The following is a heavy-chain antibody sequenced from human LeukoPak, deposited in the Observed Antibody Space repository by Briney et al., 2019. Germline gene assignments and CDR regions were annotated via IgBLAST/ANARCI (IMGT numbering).Heavy chain of an antibody. CDR3: ARDPYSGYSYFDY. Sequence: GGSLRLSCAASGFTFSSYAMSWVRQAPGKGLEWVSSISGGGISTYYADSVKGRFTITRDNSKNTLYLQMNSLRAEDTAVYYCARDPYSGYSYFDYWGQGTLVTVSS. CDR2: ISGGGIST. V-gene: IGHV3-23*01. CDR1: GFTFSSYA. J-gene: IGHJ4*02. D-gene: IGHD5-12*01.